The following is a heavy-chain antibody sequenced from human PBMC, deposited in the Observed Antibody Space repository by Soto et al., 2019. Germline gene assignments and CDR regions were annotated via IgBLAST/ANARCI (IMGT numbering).Heavy chain of an antibody. V-gene: IGHV3-11*01. CDR1: GFTFNDYY. D-gene: IGHD4-17*01. CDR3: ARDHGDYGTYYYYYMDV. Sequence: NPGGSLRLSCAASGFTFNDYYMSLIRQATGKGLEWVSYISSSGSTIYYADSVKGRFTISRDNAKNSLYLQMNSLRAEDTAVYYCARDHGDYGTYYYYYMDVWGKGTTVTVSS. CDR2: ISSSGSTI. J-gene: IGHJ6*03.